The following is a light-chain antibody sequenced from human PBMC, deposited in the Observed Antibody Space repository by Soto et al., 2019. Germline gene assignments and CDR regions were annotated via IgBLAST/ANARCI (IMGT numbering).Light chain of an antibody. CDR3: QQYGSSLGLT. J-gene: IGKJ4*01. V-gene: IGKV3-20*01. Sequence: EIVLTQSPGTLSLSPGERATLSCRASQSVGSSYLACYQQKPGQAPRLLIYGASGRATGIPDRFSGSGSGTDFTLTISRLEPEDFAVYYCQQYGSSLGLTFGGGTKVEIK. CDR2: GAS. CDR1: QSVGSSY.